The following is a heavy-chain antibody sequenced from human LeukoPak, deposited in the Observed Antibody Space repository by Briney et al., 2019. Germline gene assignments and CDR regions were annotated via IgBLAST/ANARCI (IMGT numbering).Heavy chain of an antibody. J-gene: IGHJ4*02. V-gene: IGHV3-23*01. CDR3: AKDHKMITFGGVIVNYYFDY. D-gene: IGHD3-16*02. CDR1: GFTFSSYA. CDR2: ISGSGGST. Sequence: GGSLRLSCAASGFTFSSYAMSWVRQAPGKGLEWVSAISGSGGSTYYADSVKGRFTISRDNSRNTLYLQMNSLRAEDTAVYYCAKDHKMITFGGVIVNYYFDYWGQGTLVTVSS.